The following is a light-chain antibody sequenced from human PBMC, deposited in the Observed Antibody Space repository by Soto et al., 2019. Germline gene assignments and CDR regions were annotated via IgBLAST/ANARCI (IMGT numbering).Light chain of an antibody. CDR2: DVD. CDR3: TSFSIFSTVL. CDR1: SSDVGAYNY. Sequence: QSALTQPASVSGSPGQSITISCTGTSSDVGAYNYVSWYQQHPGKAPKLLIYDVDTRPSGISNRFSASKSANTASLTISGLQAEDEADYYCTSFSIFSTVLFGGGTKLTVL. V-gene: IGLV2-14*03. J-gene: IGLJ2*01.